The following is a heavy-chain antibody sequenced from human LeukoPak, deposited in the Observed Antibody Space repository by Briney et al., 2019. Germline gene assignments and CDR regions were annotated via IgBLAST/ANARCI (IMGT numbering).Heavy chain of an antibody. CDR1: GFNFRDAA. CDR3: AKDIQLST. V-gene: IGHV3-23*01. D-gene: IGHD5-24*01. J-gene: IGHJ3*01. CDR2: IGSVGDST. Sequence: PGGSLRLSCAASGFNFRDAAMTWVLQAPGKGLEWVSLIGSVGDSTYYADSVKGRFTISRDNSENTLSLQMNSLRVEDTAIYYCAKDIQLSTWGLGTMVTVSS.